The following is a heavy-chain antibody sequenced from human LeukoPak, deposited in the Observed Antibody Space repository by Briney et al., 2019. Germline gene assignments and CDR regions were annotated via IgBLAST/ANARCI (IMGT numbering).Heavy chain of an antibody. CDR1: GGSISSYY. CDR2: IYTSGST. Sequence: PSETLSLTCTVSGGSISSYYWSWIRQPAAKGLEWIGRIYTSGSTNYNPSLKSRVTMSVDTSKNQFSLKLSSVTAADTAVYYCARETSSSWYNWFDPWGQGTLVTVSS. CDR3: ARETSSSWYNWFDP. J-gene: IGHJ5*02. V-gene: IGHV4-4*07. D-gene: IGHD6-13*01.